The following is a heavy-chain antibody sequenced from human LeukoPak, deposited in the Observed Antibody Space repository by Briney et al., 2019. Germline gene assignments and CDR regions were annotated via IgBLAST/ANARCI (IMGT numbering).Heavy chain of an antibody. Sequence: GGSLRLSCVGSGSTSNNYAMKWVRQAPGKGLEWVSSISSSSSYIYYADSVKGRFTISRDNAKNSLYLQMNSLRAEDTAVYYCARSQYQLLSSSGAFDIWGQGTMVTVSS. J-gene: IGHJ3*02. V-gene: IGHV3-21*01. CDR1: GSTSNNYA. CDR2: ISSSSSYI. D-gene: IGHD2-2*01. CDR3: ARSQYQLLSSSGAFDI.